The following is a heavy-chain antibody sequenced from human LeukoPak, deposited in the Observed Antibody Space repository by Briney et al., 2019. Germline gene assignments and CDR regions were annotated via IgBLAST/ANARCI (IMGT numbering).Heavy chain of an antibody. D-gene: IGHD5-18*01. V-gene: IGHV5-51*01. J-gene: IGHJ4*02. CDR2: IYPRDSDT. Sequence: GESLKISCKGSGYGFNSYWIGWVRQMPGKGLEWMGIIYPRDSDTRYSPSFQGQVTISADRSIGTAYLQWSSLKASDTAMYYCASGSDRGYNYGFDYWGQGTLVTVSS. CDR1: GYGFNSYW. CDR3: ASGSDRGYNYGFDY.